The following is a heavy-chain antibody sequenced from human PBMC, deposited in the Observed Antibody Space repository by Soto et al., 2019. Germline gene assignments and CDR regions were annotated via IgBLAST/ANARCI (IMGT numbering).Heavy chain of an antibody. D-gene: IGHD6-19*01. CDR2: IYYSGST. CDR1: GGSISSYY. V-gene: IGHV4-59*01. Sequence: PSETLSLTCTVSGGSISSYYWSWIRQPPGKGLEWIGYIYYSGSTNYNPSLKSRVTISVDTSKNQFSLKLSSVTAADTAVYYCARALYSSGWATFDYWGQGTLVTVSS. CDR3: ARALYSSGWATFDY. J-gene: IGHJ4*02.